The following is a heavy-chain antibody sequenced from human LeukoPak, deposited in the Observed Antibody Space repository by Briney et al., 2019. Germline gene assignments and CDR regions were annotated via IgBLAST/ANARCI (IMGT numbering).Heavy chain of an antibody. CDR1: GFTVSSNY. CDR3: ARANNGVDAFHL. D-gene: IGHD1/OR15-1a*01. CDR2: IYSGGNT. V-gene: IGHV3-53*01. J-gene: IGHJ3*01. Sequence: PGGSLRLSCAASGFTVSSNYMSWVRQAPGKGLEWVSGIYSGGNTYYADSVKGRFTISRDNSKNTLYLQINILRAEDTAVYYCARANNGVDAFHLCGQGTLVTVSS.